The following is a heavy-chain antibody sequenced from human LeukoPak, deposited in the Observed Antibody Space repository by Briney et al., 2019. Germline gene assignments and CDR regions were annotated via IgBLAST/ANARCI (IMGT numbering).Heavy chain of an antibody. Sequence: SGTLSLTCAVSGGSISSSNWWSWVRQPPGKGLEWIGEIYHSGSTNYNPSLKSRVTISVDKSKNQFSLKLSSVTAADTAVYYCARRCFDWLLSREYYYYGMDVWGQGTTVTVSS. CDR3: ARRCFDWLLSREYYYYGMDV. J-gene: IGHJ6*02. CDR1: GGSISSSNW. V-gene: IGHV4-4*02. D-gene: IGHD3-9*01. CDR2: IYHSGST.